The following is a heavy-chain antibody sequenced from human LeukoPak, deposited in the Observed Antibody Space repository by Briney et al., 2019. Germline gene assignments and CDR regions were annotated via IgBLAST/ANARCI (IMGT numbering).Heavy chain of an antibody. CDR3: ARGTGYYGMDV. D-gene: IGHD3-10*01. Sequence: GASVKVSSTASGYTFTTYDINWVRQATGQGLEWMGWMNPNSGNTGYAQKFQGRVTMTRNTSISTAYMELSSLRSEDTAVYYCARGTGYYGMDVWGQGTTVTVSS. J-gene: IGHJ6*02. CDR1: GYTFTTYD. V-gene: IGHV1-8*01. CDR2: MNPNSGNT.